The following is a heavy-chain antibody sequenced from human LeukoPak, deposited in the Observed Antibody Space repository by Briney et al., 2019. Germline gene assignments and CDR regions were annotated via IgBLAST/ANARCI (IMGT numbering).Heavy chain of an antibody. CDR2: IYYSGST. V-gene: IGHV4-39*07. CDR3: ARDSVDIVATMLSAFDI. CDR1: GGSISSSSYY. D-gene: IGHD5-12*01. J-gene: IGHJ3*02. Sequence: SETLSLTCTVSGGSISSSSYYWGWISQPPGKGLEWIGSIYYSGSTYYNPSLKSRVTISVDTSKNQFSLKLSSVTAADTAVYYCARDSVDIVATMLSAFDIWGQGTMVTVSS.